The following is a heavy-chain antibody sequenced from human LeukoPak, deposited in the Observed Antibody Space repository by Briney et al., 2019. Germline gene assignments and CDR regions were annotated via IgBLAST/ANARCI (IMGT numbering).Heavy chain of an antibody. CDR3: AGIVGATFDY. J-gene: IGHJ4*02. CDR2: IYYSGNT. CDR1: GGSLSSGDYY. V-gene: IGHV4-30-4*01. D-gene: IGHD1-26*01. Sequence: PSETLSLTCTVSGGSLSSGDYYWSWIRHPPGKGLEWIGYIYYSGNTYYNPSLKSRVTISVDTSKNQFSLKLSSVTAADTAVYYCAGIVGATFDYWGQGTLVTVSS.